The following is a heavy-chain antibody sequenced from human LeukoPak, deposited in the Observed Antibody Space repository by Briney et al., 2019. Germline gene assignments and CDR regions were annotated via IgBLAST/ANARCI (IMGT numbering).Heavy chain of an antibody. CDR3: RALRSSYPHVDH. CDR1: GFKFSDFA. V-gene: IGHV3-23*01. CDR2: MTGSGTRT. Sequence: GGSLRLSCAASGFKFSDFAMSWVRQVSGKGLEFVSIMTGSGTRTYYRDSVKGRFTISRDDSKNTVYLQMNSLTDGDSAVYYCRALRSSYPHVDHWGQGTHVTVSS. D-gene: IGHD2-15*01. J-gene: IGHJ4*02.